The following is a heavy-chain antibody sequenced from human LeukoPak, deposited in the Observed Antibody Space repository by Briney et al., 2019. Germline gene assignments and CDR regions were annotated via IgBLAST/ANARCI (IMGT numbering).Heavy chain of an antibody. D-gene: IGHD3-3*01. CDR2: IYYSGSI. Sequence: SDTLSLTCAVSGYSISSSNYWAWIRQPPGKGLEWIGHIYYSGSIYYNPSLKSRVTMSVDTSKNQFSLKLSSVTAADTAVYYCARVDYDFWSGPRQWFDPWGQGTLVTVSS. V-gene: IGHV4-28*05. CDR3: ARVDYDFWSGPRQWFDP. CDR1: GYSISSSNY. J-gene: IGHJ5*02.